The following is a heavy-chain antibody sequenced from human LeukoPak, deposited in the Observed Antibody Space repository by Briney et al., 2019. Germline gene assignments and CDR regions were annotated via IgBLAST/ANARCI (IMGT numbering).Heavy chain of an antibody. CDR3: ARDCIGCLGFDY. D-gene: IGHD5/OR15-5a*01. Sequence: ASVKVSCKASGYTFTNYGISWVRQAPGQGLEWMGWVSAYADDTNYVQKFRGRITMTTDTSTSTACVELRSLRSDDTAVYYCARDCIGCLGFDYWGQGTLVTVSS. CDR1: GYTFTNYG. CDR2: VSAYADDT. J-gene: IGHJ4*02. V-gene: IGHV1-18*01.